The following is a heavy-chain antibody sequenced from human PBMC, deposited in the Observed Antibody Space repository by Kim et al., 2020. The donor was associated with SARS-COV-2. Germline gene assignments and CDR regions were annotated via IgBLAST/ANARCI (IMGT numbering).Heavy chain of an antibody. Sequence: GGSLRLSCAASGFTFSSYAMSWVRQAPGKGLEWVSAISGSGGNTYYADSVKGRFTISRDNSKNTLYLQMNSLRAEDTAVYYCAKSTVSWPYQYYYGMDVWGQGTTVTVSS. V-gene: IGHV3-23*01. J-gene: IGHJ6*02. D-gene: IGHD6-13*01. CDR2: ISGSGGNT. CDR1: GFTFSSYA. CDR3: AKSTVSWPYQYYYGMDV.